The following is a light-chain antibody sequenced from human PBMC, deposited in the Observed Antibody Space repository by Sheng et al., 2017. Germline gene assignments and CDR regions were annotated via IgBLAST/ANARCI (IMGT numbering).Light chain of an antibody. Sequence: QSALTQPASVSGSPGQSITISCTGASSDVGSYDFVSWYQQHPGKVPKLLIYEVNKRPSGVSNRFSGSKSGNTASLTIYGLQAEDEADYYCCAYAGRSTLIFGGGTKVTVL. CDR2: EVN. CDR3: CAYAGRSTLI. V-gene: IGLV2-23*02. CDR1: SSDVGSYDF. J-gene: IGLJ2*01.